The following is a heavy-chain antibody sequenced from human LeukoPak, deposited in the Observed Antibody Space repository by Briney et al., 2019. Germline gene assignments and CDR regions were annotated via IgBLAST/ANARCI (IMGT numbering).Heavy chain of an antibody. CDR3: AREAMVFDAFDI. D-gene: IGHD5-18*01. Sequence: SETLSLTCTVSGGSISSSRYYWGWIRQPPGKGLKWIGSIYYSGSTYYNPSLKSRVTISVDTSKNQFSLKLSSVTAADTAVYYCAREAMVFDAFDIWGQGTMVTVSS. CDR1: GGSISSSRYY. CDR2: IYYSGST. V-gene: IGHV4-39*07. J-gene: IGHJ3*02.